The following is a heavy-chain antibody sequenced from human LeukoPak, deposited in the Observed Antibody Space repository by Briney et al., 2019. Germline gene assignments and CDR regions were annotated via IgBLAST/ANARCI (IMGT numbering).Heavy chain of an antibody. CDR2: IKQDGSEK. Sequence: GGSLRLSCAASGFTFSFYWMSWVRQAPGKGPEWVANIKQDGSEKNYVDSVKGRFTVSGDNAKNSLYLQMNSLRAEDTAVYYCARDQSGYDYIDYWGQGTLVTVSS. CDR1: GFTFSFYW. D-gene: IGHD5-12*01. CDR3: ARDQSGYDYIDY. V-gene: IGHV3-7*03. J-gene: IGHJ4*02.